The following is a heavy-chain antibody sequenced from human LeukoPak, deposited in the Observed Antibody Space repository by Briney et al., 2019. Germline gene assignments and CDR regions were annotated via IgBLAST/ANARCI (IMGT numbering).Heavy chain of an antibody. CDR2: IRYDGSDK. CDR1: GFIFSSYD. J-gene: IGHJ4*02. Sequence: GGSLRLSCAPSGFIFSSYDMHWVRQAPGKGLEWVAFIRYDGSDKHYADSVKGRFTISRDNSKDTLYLQMNSLGAEDTAVYYCAKDLELAPFDYWGQGTLVTVSS. CDR3: AKDLELAPFDY. V-gene: IGHV3-30*02. D-gene: IGHD1-26*01.